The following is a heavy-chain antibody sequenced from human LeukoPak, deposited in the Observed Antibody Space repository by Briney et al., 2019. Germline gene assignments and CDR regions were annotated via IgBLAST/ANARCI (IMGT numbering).Heavy chain of an antibody. J-gene: IGHJ4*02. V-gene: IGHV1-2*02. Sequence: ASVNVSCKSSGYSFAGYHMHWVRQAPGQGLEWMGWVNPNGGDTNYAQKFQGRVTMTRDTSVSTAYMELSGLRSDDTAVYYCARHPYSGSYHFDYWGQGTLVTVSS. CDR2: VNPNGGDT. CDR3: ARHPYSGSYHFDY. CDR1: GYSFAGYH. D-gene: IGHD1-26*01.